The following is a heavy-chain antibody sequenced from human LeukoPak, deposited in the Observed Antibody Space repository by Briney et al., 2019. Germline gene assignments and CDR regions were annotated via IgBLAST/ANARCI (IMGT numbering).Heavy chain of an antibody. V-gene: IGHV4-59*01. CDR3: ARDRITMVRGVIISAFDI. J-gene: IGHJ3*02. CDR1: GGSISSYY. D-gene: IGHD3-10*01. Sequence: PSETLSRTCTVSGGSISSYYWSWIRQPPGKGLEWIGYIYYSGSTNYNPSLKSRVTISVDTSKNQFSLKLSSVTAADTAVYYCARDRITMVRGVIISAFDIWGQGTMVTVSS. CDR2: IYYSGST.